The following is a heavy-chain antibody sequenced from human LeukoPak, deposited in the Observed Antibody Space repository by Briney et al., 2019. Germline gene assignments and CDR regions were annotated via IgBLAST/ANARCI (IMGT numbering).Heavy chain of an antibody. J-gene: IGHJ4*02. D-gene: IGHD2-15*01. V-gene: IGHV3-15*01. CDR2: IKSKTDGGTT. CDR1: GFTFSNAW. CDR3: TTGYCSSGSCYSSYFDY. Sequence: GGSLRLSCAASGFTFSNAWMSWVRQAPGKGLEWVGRIKSKTDGGTTDYAAPVKGRFTISRDDSKNTLYLQMNSLKTEDTAVYYCTTGYCSSGSCYSSYFDYWGQGTLVTVSS.